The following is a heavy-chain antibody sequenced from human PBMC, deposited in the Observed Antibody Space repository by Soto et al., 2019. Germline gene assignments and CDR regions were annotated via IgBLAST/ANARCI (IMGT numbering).Heavy chain of an antibody. CDR2: ISYDGSNK. V-gene: IGHV3-30-3*01. Sequence: QPGGSLRLSCAASGFTFSSYAMHWVRQAPGKGLEWVAVISYDGSNKYYADSVKGRFTISRDNSKNTLYLQMNSLRAEDTAVYYCARDPLVWWLRWPPYYFDYWGQGTLVTVSS. D-gene: IGHD5-12*01. CDR3: ARDPLVWWLRWPPYYFDY. J-gene: IGHJ4*02. CDR1: GFTFSSYA.